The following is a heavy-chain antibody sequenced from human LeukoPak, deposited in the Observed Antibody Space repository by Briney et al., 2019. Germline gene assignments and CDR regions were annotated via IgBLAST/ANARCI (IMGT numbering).Heavy chain of an antibody. Sequence: GESLKISCEASGYSFTTYWIAWVRQIPGKGLEWMRIIYPGDSDTRYSPSFQGQVTISADKSISTAYLQWSSLTASDTAMYYCARSPDDYYYDSSGYFDFWGQGTLVTVSS. V-gene: IGHV5-51*01. CDR1: GYSFTTYW. CDR2: IYPGDSDT. D-gene: IGHD3-22*01. CDR3: ARSPDDYYYDSSGYFDF. J-gene: IGHJ5*01.